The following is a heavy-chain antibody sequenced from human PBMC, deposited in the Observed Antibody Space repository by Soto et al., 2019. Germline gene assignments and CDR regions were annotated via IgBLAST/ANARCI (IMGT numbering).Heavy chain of an antibody. Sequence: PSETLSLTCSVSGGSVTSDSYYRNWIRQPPGKGLEWIGYINDSGRTNYNTSLRTRVNILVDKSKNQFSLRLNSVTATDTAVYYCARARGYSRYDLLWGQGTLVTVSS. D-gene: IGHD5-12*01. CDR3: ARARGYSRYDLL. CDR2: INDSGRT. J-gene: IGHJ4*02. CDR1: GGSVTSDSYY. V-gene: IGHV4-61*01.